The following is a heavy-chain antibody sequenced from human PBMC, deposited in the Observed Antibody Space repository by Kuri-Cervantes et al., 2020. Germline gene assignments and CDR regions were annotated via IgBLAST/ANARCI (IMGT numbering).Heavy chain of an antibody. CDR2: INPNSGGT. CDR3: VSAHLIISLLKN. J-gene: IGHJ4*02. CDR1: GYTFTSYG. V-gene: IGHV1-2*02. Sequence: ASVKVSCKASGYTFTSYGISWVRQAPGQGLEWMGWINPNSGGTNYAQKFQGRVTMTRDTSISTAYMELSRLRSDDTAVYYCVSAHLIISLLKNWGQGTLVTVSS. D-gene: IGHD2-15*01.